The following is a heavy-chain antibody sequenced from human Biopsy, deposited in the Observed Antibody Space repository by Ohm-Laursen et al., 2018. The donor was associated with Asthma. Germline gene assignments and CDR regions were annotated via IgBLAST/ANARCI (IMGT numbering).Heavy chain of an antibody. CDR1: GGTFSNFA. V-gene: IGHV1-69*13. CDR3: ARCQVGYSSGWSLLLKKIYYSGMDV. D-gene: IGHD6-19*01. J-gene: IGHJ6*02. CDR2: IMTVFGTT. Sequence: ASVKVSCKAPGGTFSNFAISRVRQAPGQGLKWLGGIMTVFGTTNYAQKFQGRVTITADESTSTAYMEVTSLRSEDTAIYYCARCQVGYSSGWSLLLKKIYYSGMDVWGQGTAVTVSS.